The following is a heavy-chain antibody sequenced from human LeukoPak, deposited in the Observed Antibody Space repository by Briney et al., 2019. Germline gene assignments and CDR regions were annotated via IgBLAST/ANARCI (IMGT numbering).Heavy chain of an antibody. CDR2: LNSNGGT. V-gene: IGHV4-59*01. D-gene: IGHD3-10*01. J-gene: IGHJ5*02. CDR1: GGSISGDV. CDR3: GRLMYFGEVSIDT. Sequence: SETLSLTCTVYGGSISGDVWSWVRQHPGKGLEYIGYLNSNGGTNKNPSLQSRVTMSIDTSKNLFSLRLTSVTAADTAIYYCGRLMYFGEVSIDTWGRGTLVIVSS.